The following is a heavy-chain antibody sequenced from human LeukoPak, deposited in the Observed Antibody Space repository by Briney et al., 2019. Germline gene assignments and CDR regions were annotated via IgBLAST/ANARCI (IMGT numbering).Heavy chain of an antibody. V-gene: IGHV3-23*01. Sequence: GGSLRLSCAASGFTFNNFAMTWVRQAPGKGLEWVSAILQGGGTTYYADSVKGRFTISRDNSKNTLYLQMNSLRVEDTAIYYCAKDTVRGDGYWEFDYWGQGTLVTVSP. J-gene: IGHJ4*02. D-gene: IGHD5-24*01. CDR1: GFTFNNFA. CDR3: AKDTVRGDGYWEFDY. CDR2: ILQGGGTT.